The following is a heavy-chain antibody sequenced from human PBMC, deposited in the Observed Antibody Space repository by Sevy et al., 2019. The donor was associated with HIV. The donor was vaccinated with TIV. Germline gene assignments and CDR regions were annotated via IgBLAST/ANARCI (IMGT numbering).Heavy chain of an antibody. D-gene: IGHD1-1*01. Sequence: SETLSLTCSVSGGSISSYFWTWVRQSPGKGLEWIGNIYFTGNTYYSPSLTRRVTLSLYTSKRQFSLTLTSVTAADTAIYFCARDATTRPRVLDYWGQGTLVTVSS. CDR2: IYFTGNT. CDR3: ARDATTRPRVLDY. V-gene: IGHV4-59*01. J-gene: IGHJ4*02. CDR1: GGSISSYF.